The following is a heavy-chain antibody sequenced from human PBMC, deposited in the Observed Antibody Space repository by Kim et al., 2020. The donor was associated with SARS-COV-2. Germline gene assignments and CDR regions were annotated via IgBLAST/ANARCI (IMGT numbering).Heavy chain of an antibody. J-gene: IGHJ4*02. V-gene: IGHV1-69*13. CDR2: IIPIFGTA. D-gene: IGHD3-22*01. Sequence: SVKVSCKASGGTFSSYAISWVRQAPGQGLEWMGGIIPIFGTANYAQKFQGRVTITADESTSTAYMELSSLRSEDTAVYYCARGLGDSSGYYSDYFDYWGQGTLVTVSS. CDR3: ARGLGDSSGYYSDYFDY. CDR1: GGTFSSYA.